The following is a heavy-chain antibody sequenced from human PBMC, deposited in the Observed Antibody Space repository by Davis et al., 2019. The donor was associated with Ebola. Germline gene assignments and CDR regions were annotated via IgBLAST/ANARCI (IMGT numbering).Heavy chain of an antibody. D-gene: IGHD3-22*01. J-gene: IGHJ4*02. CDR3: ARALPTYYYDSSGYGSRYYFDY. CDR2: IYYSGST. CDR1: GGSISSSY. Sequence: SETLSLTCTVSGGSISSSYWSWIRQPPGKGLEWIGYIYYSGSTNYTPSLKSRVTISVDTSKNQFSLKLSSVTAADTAVYYCARALPTYYYDSSGYGSRYYFDYWGQGTLVTVSS. V-gene: IGHV4-59*01.